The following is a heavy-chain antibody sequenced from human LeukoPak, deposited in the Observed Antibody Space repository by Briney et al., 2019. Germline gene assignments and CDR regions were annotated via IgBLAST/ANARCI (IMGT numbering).Heavy chain of an antibody. V-gene: IGHV3-33*01. CDR2: IWYDGSKK. CDR3: ARGFGELSLGFDY. J-gene: IGHJ4*02. Sequence: GGSLRLSCAASGFTFSRYGMHWLRQAPGKGLEWVAVIWYDGSKKYYADSVKGRFTISRDNSKNTLYLQIISLRAEDTAVYYCARGFGELSLGFDYWGQGTLATVSS. D-gene: IGHD3-10*01. CDR1: GFTFSRYG.